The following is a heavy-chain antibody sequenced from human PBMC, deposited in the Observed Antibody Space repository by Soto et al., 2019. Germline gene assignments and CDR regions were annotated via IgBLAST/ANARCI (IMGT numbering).Heavy chain of an antibody. V-gene: IGHV4-59*08. Sequence: QVQLQESGPGLVKPSETLSLTCTVSGGSISSYYWSWIRQPPGKGLEWIGYIYYSGSTNYNPSLKSRVTISVDTSKNQFSLKLSSVTAADTAVYYCARRGGATPFGYWGQGTLVTVSS. D-gene: IGHD1-26*01. CDR3: ARRGGATPFGY. J-gene: IGHJ4*02. CDR1: GGSISSYY. CDR2: IYYSGST.